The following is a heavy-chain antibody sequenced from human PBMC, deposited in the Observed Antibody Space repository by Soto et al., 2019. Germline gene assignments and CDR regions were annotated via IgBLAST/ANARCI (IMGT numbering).Heavy chain of an antibody. D-gene: IGHD3-10*01. CDR2: INHSGSN. Sequence: LSPTLPVYGWSFIGYDWAWILPPLWKGLEWIGEINHSGSNNYNPSLKSRVTISVDTSKNQSSLKLSAVTAADTAVYYCARVYGSGSMTNWFDPWGQGNLVTVS. CDR1: GWSFIGYD. J-gene: IGHJ5*02. V-gene: IGHV4-34*01. CDR3: ARVYGSGSMTNWFDP.